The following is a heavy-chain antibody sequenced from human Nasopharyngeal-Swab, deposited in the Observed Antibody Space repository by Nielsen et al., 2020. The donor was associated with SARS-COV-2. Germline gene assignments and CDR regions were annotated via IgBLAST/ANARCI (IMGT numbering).Heavy chain of an antibody. D-gene: IGHD1-14*01. CDR2: ISRTYST. CDR1: GFTFSSYA. J-gene: IGHJ4*02. CDR3: AKGTGMTYRAIDY. Sequence: GESLKISCVASGFTFSSYAMNWVRQAPGKGLEWVSVISRTYSTYYADSVRGRFTVSRDNSKNTLYLQMSSLRAEDTAVYYCAKGTGMTYRAIDYWGQGTLVTVSS. V-gene: IGHV3-23*01.